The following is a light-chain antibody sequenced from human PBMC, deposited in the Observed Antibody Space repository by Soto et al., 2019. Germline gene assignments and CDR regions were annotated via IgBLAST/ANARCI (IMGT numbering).Light chain of an antibody. V-gene: IGKV4-1*01. Sequence: DIVLTQSPDSLAVSLGGRATINCKSSHSVLYTYINKNYLAWFQQKPGQPPKLLIYWASTRGSGVPDRFSGSGSGTDFTLTISNLQAEDVAVYYCQQYHSDPITFGQGTRLEIK. CDR1: HSVLYTYINKNY. J-gene: IGKJ5*01. CDR2: WAS. CDR3: QQYHSDPIT.